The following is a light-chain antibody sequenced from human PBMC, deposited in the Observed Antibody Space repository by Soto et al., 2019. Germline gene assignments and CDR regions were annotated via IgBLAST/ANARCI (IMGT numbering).Light chain of an antibody. Sequence: ETVLTQSPATLSLSPGERATLSCRASQSVSTYLAWYQHKPGQAPRLLIYDASSRATGIPARFSGSGSWADFTLTISSLEPEDFAVYYCQQRTNWPLTFGGGTKVESK. CDR2: DAS. V-gene: IGKV3-11*01. J-gene: IGKJ4*01. CDR3: QQRTNWPLT. CDR1: QSVSTY.